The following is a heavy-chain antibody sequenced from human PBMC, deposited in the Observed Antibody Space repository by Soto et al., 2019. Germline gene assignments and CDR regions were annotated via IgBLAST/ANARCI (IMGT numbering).Heavy chain of an antibody. CDR3: SRTPGIAATGIPDS. Sequence: EVQLVESGGGLVQPGGSLKLSCAASGFTFSGSAIHWVRQAYGKGLEWVGRIRNKTNNYATAYAPSVKGRFTISRDDSQNTAYLQMNGLKTEDTAVYYCSRTPGIAATGIPDSCGQGTLVTVSS. J-gene: IGHJ4*02. V-gene: IGHV3-73*01. CDR2: IRNKTNNYAT. CDR1: GFTFSGSA. D-gene: IGHD6-13*01.